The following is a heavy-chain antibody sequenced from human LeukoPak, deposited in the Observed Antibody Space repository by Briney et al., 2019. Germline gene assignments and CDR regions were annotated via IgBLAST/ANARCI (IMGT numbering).Heavy chain of an antibody. Sequence: GGSLRLSCAASGFTFSDYYMSWIRQAPGKGLEWVSYISSSGSTIYYADSVKGRFTISRDNSKNTLYLQMNSLRAEDTAVYYCAKPLIYDILTGSMDYFDYWGQGTLVTVSS. CDR2: ISSSGSTI. V-gene: IGHV3-11*01. J-gene: IGHJ4*02. CDR3: AKPLIYDILTGSMDYFDY. CDR1: GFTFSDYY. D-gene: IGHD3-9*01.